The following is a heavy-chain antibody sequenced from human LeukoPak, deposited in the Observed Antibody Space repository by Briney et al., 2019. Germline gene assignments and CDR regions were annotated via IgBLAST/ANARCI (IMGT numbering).Heavy chain of an antibody. V-gene: IGHV3-11*04. J-gene: IGHJ5*02. CDR3: VRTTTTVTSRWFDP. CDR2: ISTSGSTI. Sequence: PGGSLRLSCAASGFTFSDYYMSWFRQAPGKGLEWVSYISTSGSTIYYADSVKGRFTISRDNAKNSVHLQMNSLRADDTAVYFCVRTTTTVTSRWFDPWGQGTLVTVSS. CDR1: GFTFSDYY. D-gene: IGHD4-17*01.